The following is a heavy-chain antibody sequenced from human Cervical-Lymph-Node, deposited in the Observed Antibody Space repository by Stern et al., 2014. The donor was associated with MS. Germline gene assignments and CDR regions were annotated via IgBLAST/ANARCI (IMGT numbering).Heavy chain of an antibody. J-gene: IGHJ3*01. V-gene: IGHV1-46*02. Sequence: VQLVESEAEVKKPGASVKVSCKASGYRFNSYYIHWVRQAPGQGPEWMGFISPSADNINYAQRFEVRVTMTSDTSAKTVYMELGSLRSEDTAVYCCARDNVERDFGECRPDAFHVWGQGTMVSVSS. CDR1: GYRFNSYY. CDR3: ARDNVERDFGECRPDAFHV. D-gene: IGHD4-17*01. CDR2: ISPSADNI.